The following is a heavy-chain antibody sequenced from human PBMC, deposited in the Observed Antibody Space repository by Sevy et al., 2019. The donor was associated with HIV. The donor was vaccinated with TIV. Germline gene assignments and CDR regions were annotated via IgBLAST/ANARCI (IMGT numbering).Heavy chain of an antibody. Sequence: ASVKVSCKVSEYTVTKLPMHWVRQAPGKGLEWMGGFDPEENEIIYAQNFQGRVTMTQDTSTDTAYMELRSLRSEDTAVYYCATLDFWSDYPLYGTDLWDQGTKVTVSS. CDR2: FDPEENEI. CDR3: ATLDFWSDYPLYGTDL. D-gene: IGHD3-3*01. V-gene: IGHV1-24*01. J-gene: IGHJ6*02. CDR1: EYTVTKLP.